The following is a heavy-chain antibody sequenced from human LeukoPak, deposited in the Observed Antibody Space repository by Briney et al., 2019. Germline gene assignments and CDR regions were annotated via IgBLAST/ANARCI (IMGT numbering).Heavy chain of an antibody. J-gene: IGHJ5*02. Sequence: GASVKVSCKASGGTFSSYAISWVRQAPGQGLEWMGGIIPIFGTANYAQKFQGRVTITADESTSTAYMELSSLRPEDTAVYYCARDPCSSTSCYRGHNWFDPWGQGTLVTVSS. CDR1: GGTFSSYA. CDR2: IIPIFGTA. V-gene: IGHV1-69*13. CDR3: ARDPCSSTSCYRGHNWFDP. D-gene: IGHD2-2*01.